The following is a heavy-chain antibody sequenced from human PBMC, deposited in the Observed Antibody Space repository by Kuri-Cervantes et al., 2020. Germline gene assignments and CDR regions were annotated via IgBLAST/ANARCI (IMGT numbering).Heavy chain of an antibody. D-gene: IGHD1-1*01. CDR2: ISYDGSNK. CDR1: GFTFSSYA. J-gene: IGHJ4*02. V-gene: IGHV3-30*01. Sequence: LSLTCAASGFTFSSYAMHWVRQAPGKGLEWVAVISYDGSNKYYADSVKGRFTISRDNSKNTLYLQMNSLRTEDTAVYYCAKGYLRGPIDDWGQGTRGTVSS. CDR3: AKGYLRGPIDD.